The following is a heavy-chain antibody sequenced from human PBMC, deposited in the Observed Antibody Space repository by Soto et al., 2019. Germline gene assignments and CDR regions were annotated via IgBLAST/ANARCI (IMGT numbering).Heavy chain of an antibody. D-gene: IGHD4-17*01. J-gene: IGHJ4*02. CDR3: ASNDYGDYDLRY. CDR1: GYTLTGYY. Sequence: ASVKVSCKASGYTLTGYYMHWVRQAPGQGLEWMGWINPNSGGTNYAQKFQGWVTMTRDTSISTAYMELSRLRSDDTAVYYCASNDYGDYDLRYWGQGTLVTVSS. CDR2: INPNSGGT. V-gene: IGHV1-2*04.